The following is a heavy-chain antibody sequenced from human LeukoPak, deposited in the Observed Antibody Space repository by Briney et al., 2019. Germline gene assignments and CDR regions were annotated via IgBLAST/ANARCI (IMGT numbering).Heavy chain of an antibody. J-gene: IGHJ4*02. CDR2: INRDASII. CDR3: ATDRDNSDWQKRFDY. V-gene: IGHV3-7*01. D-gene: IGHD2-21*01. CDR1: GFTFSTFW. Sequence: GGSLRLSCAASGFTFSTFWTNWYRQAPGEGVEWVGNINRDASIINYVVYVRGRFTLSRDKDKNSLHLQMNSLTAEDTAVYYCATDRDNSDWQKRFDYWGQGTLVTVSS.